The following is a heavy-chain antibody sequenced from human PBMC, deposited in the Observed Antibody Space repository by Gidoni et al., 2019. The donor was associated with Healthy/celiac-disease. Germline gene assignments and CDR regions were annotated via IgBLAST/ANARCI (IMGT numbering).Heavy chain of an antibody. V-gene: IGHV1-2*02. CDR1: GYTFTGYY. CDR3: ARNRVPSVVPAAKPDY. J-gene: IGHJ4*02. CDR2: INPNSGGT. Sequence: QVQLVQSGAAVKKPGASVKVSCKASGYTFTGYYLHWVRQAPGQGLEWMGWINPNSGGTNYAQKFQGRVTMTRDTSISTAYMELSSLRSDDTAVYYCARNRVPSVVPAAKPDYWGQGTLVTVSS. D-gene: IGHD2-2*02.